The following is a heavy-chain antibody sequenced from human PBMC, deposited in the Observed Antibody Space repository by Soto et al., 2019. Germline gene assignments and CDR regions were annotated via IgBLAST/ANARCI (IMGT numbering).Heavy chain of an antibody. CDR3: ARNGIAVAGNYYYYGMDV. D-gene: IGHD6-19*01. J-gene: IGHJ6*02. CDR2: ISAYNGNT. CDR1: GYTFTSYG. Sequence: GASVKVSCKASGYTFTSYGISWVRQAPGQGLEWMGWISAYNGNTNYAQKLQGRVTMTTDTSTSTAYMELGSLRSDDTAVYYCARNGIAVAGNYYYYGMDVWGQGTTVTVSS. V-gene: IGHV1-18*04.